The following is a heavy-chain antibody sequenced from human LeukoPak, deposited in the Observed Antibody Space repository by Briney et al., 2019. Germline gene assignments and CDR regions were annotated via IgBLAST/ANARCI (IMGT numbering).Heavy chain of an antibody. V-gene: IGHV1-69*04. CDR3: EYGSGAFDI. CDR1: GGTFSRYA. Sequence: GASVKVSCKASGGTFSRYAISWVRQAPGQGLEWMGRIIPILGIANYAQKFQGRVTITADKSTSTAYMELSSLRSEDTAVYYCEYGSGAFDIWGQGTMLTVSS. CDR2: IIPILGIA. D-gene: IGHD4-17*01. J-gene: IGHJ3*02.